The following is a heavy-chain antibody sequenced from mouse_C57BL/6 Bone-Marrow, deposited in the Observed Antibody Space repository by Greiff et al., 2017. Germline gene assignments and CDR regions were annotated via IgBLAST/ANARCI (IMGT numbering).Heavy chain of an antibody. Sequence: EVKLMESGGGLVKPGGSLKLSCAASGFTFSGYAMSWVRQTPEKGLEWVATISDGGSYTYYPDNVKGRYTISRDNAKNNLYLHMSHLKSEETAMYYCARGGNYYGGPHWYFDVGGTGTTVTVSA. CDR3: ARGGNYYGGPHWYFDV. D-gene: IGHD1-1*02. CDR2: ISDGGSYT. V-gene: IGHV5-4*03. CDR1: GFTFSGYA. J-gene: IGHJ1*03.